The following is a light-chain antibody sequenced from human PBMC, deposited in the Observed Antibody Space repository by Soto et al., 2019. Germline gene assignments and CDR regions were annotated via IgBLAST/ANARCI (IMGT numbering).Light chain of an antibody. CDR3: CSYAGSSTLI. V-gene: IGLV2-11*01. Sequence: QSALTQPPSASGSPGQSVIISCTGTSSDVGGYNFVSWFQQHPGKAPELMLYDVNKRPSGVPDRFSGSKSGTTAALTISGLQTEDEADYYCCSYAGSSTLIFGGGTKLTVL. CDR2: DVN. CDR1: SSDVGGYNF. J-gene: IGLJ2*01.